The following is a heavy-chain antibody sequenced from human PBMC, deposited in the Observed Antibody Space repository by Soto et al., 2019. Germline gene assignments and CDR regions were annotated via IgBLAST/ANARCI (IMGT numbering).Heavy chain of an antibody. Sequence: GASVKVSCKASGYTFTGCYMHWVRQAPGQGVEWMGWINPNSGGTKSAQKFQGRVTMTRDTSISTAYMELSRLRSDDTAVYYCSRRKGDYYDSSGYHYYFDYWGQGTLVTVSS. D-gene: IGHD3-22*01. J-gene: IGHJ4*02. CDR2: INPNSGGT. CDR3: SRRKGDYYDSSGYHYYFDY. V-gene: IGHV1-2*02. CDR1: GYTFTGCY.